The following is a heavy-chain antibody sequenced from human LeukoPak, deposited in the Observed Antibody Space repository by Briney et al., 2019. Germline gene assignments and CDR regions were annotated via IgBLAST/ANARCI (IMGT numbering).Heavy chain of an antibody. V-gene: IGHV4-59*01. J-gene: IGHJ4*02. Sequence: SETLSLTCTVSGGSISNYYWSWIRQPPGKGLEWIGYIYYSGSTNYNPSLKSRVTISVDTSKNQFSLKLRSVTAADTAVYYCARSGFGELFAPLDYWGQGTLVTVSS. CDR1: GGSISNYY. CDR2: IYYSGST. CDR3: ARSGFGELFAPLDY. D-gene: IGHD3-10*01.